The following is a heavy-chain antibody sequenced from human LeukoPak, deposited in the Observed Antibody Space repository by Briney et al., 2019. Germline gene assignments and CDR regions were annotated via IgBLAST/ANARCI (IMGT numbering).Heavy chain of an antibody. D-gene: IGHD3-22*01. Sequence: SETLSLTCAVYGGSFSGYYWSWIRQPAGKGLEWIGRIYTSGSTNYNPSLKSRVTMSVDTSKNQFSLKLNSVTAADTAVYYCARDGYYYDSSGSTPLDYWGQGTLVTVSS. J-gene: IGHJ4*02. V-gene: IGHV4-4*07. CDR3: ARDGYYYDSSGSTPLDY. CDR1: GGSFSGYY. CDR2: IYTSGST.